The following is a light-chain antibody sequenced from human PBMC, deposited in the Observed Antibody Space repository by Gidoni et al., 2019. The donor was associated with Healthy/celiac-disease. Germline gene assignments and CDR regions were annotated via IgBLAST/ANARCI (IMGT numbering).Light chain of an antibody. V-gene: IGKV1-39*01. J-gene: IGKJ2*03. Sequence: DIQTTQSPSSLSASVGDRVTITCRASQRSSSYINWYQQNPGNAPTLLIYAASSLQSGVPSKFSGSGSGTDFTLTIRSLQPEDFATYYCQQSYSTPRSFGQGTKLEIK. CDR1: QRSSSY. CDR2: AAS. CDR3: QQSYSTPRS.